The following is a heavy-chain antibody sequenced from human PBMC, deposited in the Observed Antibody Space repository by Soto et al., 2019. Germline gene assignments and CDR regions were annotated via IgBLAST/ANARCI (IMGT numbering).Heavy chain of an antibody. V-gene: IGHV1-18*01. Sequence: ASVKVSCKASHYIFTDYGISWVRQAPGQGLEWMGWISSYNGNTRYAQKFQGRVTMATDTSTNSAYMELGSLISDDTAVYFCARDGSYYDSSFYYVDLWGQGTLVTVSS. J-gene: IGHJ5*02. CDR3: ARDGSYYDSSFYYVDL. CDR2: ISSYNGNT. CDR1: HYIFTDYG. D-gene: IGHD3-22*01.